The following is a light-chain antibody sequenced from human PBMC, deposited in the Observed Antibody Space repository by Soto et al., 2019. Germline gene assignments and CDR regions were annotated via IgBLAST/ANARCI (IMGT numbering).Light chain of an antibody. CDR2: AAS. Sequence: DIQMTQSPSSLSASVGDRVTITCRASQGISNYLAWYQQKPGKVPKLLIYAASTLQSGVPSRFSGSGSGTDFTLTISGLQPSDVATYYCQKYNSAPWTFGQGTNVEIK. V-gene: IGKV1-27*01. CDR1: QGISNY. CDR3: QKYNSAPWT. J-gene: IGKJ1*01.